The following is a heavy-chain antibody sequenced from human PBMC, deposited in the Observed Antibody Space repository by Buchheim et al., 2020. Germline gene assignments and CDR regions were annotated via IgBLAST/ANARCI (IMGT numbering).Heavy chain of an antibody. D-gene: IGHD3-16*02. CDR2: INHSGST. J-gene: IGHJ4*02. V-gene: IGHV4-34*01. CDR1: GGSFSGYY. CDR3: ARGLTYDYVWGSYRYPKESFDY. Sequence: QVQLQQWGAGLLKPSETLSLTCAVYGGSFSGYYWSWIRQPPGKGLEWIGEINHSGSTNYNPSLKSRVTISVDTSKNQFSLKLSSVIAADTAVYYCARGLTYDYVWGSYRYPKESFDYWGQGTL.